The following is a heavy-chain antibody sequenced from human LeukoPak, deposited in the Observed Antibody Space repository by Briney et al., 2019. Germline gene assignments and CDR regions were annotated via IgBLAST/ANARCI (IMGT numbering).Heavy chain of an antibody. CDR3: ARYCGGDCYSPYFDY. J-gene: IGHJ4*02. CDR1: GYSFTSYW. CDR2: IYPGDSDT. V-gene: IGHV5-51*01. D-gene: IGHD2-21*02. Sequence: KRGESLKISWKGSGYSFTSYWIGWVRQMPGKGLEWMGIIYPGDSDTRYSPSFQGQVTISADKSISTAYLPWSSLKASDTAMYYCARYCGGDCYSPYFDYWGQGTLVTVSS.